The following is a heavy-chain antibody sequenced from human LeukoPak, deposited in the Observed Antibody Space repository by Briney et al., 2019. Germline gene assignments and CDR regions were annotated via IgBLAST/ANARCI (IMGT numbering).Heavy chain of an antibody. CDR1: GHTFTGYY. CDR3: ARESSITIFGVVLDLDP. J-gene: IGHJ5*02. Sequence: GASVNVSCKASGHTFTGYYMHWVRQAPGQGLEWMGIINPSGGSTSYAQKFQGRVTMTRDTSISTAYMELSRLRSDDTAVYYCARESSITIFGVVLDLDPWGQGTLVTVSS. CDR2: INPSGGST. V-gene: IGHV1-46*01. D-gene: IGHD3-3*01.